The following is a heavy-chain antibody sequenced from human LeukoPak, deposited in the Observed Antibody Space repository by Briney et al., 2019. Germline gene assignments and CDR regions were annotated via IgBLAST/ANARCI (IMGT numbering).Heavy chain of an antibody. J-gene: IGHJ5*02. CDR3: AKDVIAAAGNNWLDP. Sequence: GGSLRLSCAASGFTFTKYWMTWVRQAPGKGLEWVANIKQDGSEKFYVDSVKGRFTISRDNAKNSLDLQINSLRAEDTAVYYCAKDVIAAAGNNWLDPWGQGTLVTVSS. D-gene: IGHD6-13*01. CDR1: GFTFTKYW. V-gene: IGHV3-7*03. CDR2: IKQDGSEK.